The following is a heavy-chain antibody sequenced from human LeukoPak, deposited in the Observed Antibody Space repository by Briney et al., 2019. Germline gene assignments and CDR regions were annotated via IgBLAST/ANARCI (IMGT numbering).Heavy chain of an antibody. CDR1: GGSFSGYY. J-gene: IGHJ3*02. CDR2: INHSGST. D-gene: IGHD3-22*01. V-gene: IGHV4-34*01. Sequence: TSETLSLTCAVYGGSFSGYYWSWIRQPPGKGLEWIGEINHSGSTNYNPSLKSRVTISVDTSKNQFSLKLSSVTAADTAVYYCARQGTMKWYYYDSSGYYYHHAFDIWGQGTMVTVSS. CDR3: ARQGTMKWYYYDSSGYYYHHAFDI.